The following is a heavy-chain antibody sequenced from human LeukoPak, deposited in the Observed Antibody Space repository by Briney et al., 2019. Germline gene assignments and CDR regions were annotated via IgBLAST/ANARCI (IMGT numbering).Heavy chain of an antibody. J-gene: IGHJ4*01. V-gene: IGHV3-74*01. Sequence: GESLKISCVASEFNFFSYGMQWVRQAPGKGLVWVSRIFTDGSTTSYADSVKGRFTISRDNAKNTLYLEMKSLRVEDTAVYYCARELPREVTLDYWGQGTLVTVSP. CDR3: ARELPREVTLDY. CDR1: EFNFFSYG. D-gene: IGHD2-21*02. CDR2: IFTDGSTT.